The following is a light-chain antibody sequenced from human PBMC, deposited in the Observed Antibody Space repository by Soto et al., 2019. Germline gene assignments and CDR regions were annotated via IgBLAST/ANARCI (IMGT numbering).Light chain of an antibody. CDR1: QSLLHSNGYNY. V-gene: IGKV2-28*01. J-gene: IGKJ2*01. CDR3: MQALQTPYT. Sequence: DIVMTQSPLSLPVTPGEPASISCRSSQSLLHSNGYNYLDWYLQKPGQSPQLLIYLGSSRASWVPDRFSGSGSGTDFTLKISRVEAEDVGVYCCMQALQTPYTFGQGTKLEIK. CDR2: LGS.